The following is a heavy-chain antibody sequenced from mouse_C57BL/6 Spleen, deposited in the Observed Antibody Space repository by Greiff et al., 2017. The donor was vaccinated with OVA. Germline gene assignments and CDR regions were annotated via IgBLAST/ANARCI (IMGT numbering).Heavy chain of an antibody. CDR3: ARAGITTGEDY. Sequence: QVQLKQPGAELVRPGTSVKLSCKASGYTFTSYWMHWVKQRPGQGLEWIGVIDPSDSYTNYNQKFKGKATLTVDTSSSTAYMQLSSLTSEDSAVYYCARAGITTGEDYWGQGTTLTVSS. J-gene: IGHJ2*01. D-gene: IGHD1-1*01. CDR2: IDPSDSYT. V-gene: IGHV1-59*01. CDR1: GYTFTSYW.